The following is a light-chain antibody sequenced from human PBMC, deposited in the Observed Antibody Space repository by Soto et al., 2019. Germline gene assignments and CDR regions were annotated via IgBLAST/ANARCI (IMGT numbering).Light chain of an antibody. Sequence: DVQMTQSPSSLYASVGDRVTITCRASQDINSCLAWYQQKPGNAPKSLIYAASSLQTGVPSRFSGSESGTDLTLTISNRQTEDSATYYCQQYNIYPLTFGGGTKVEIK. J-gene: IGKJ4*01. CDR3: QQYNIYPLT. CDR2: AAS. CDR1: QDINSC. V-gene: IGKV1D-16*01.